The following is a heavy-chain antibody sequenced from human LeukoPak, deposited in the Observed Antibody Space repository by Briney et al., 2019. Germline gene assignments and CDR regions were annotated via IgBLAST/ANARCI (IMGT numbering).Heavy chain of an antibody. CDR1: GFSISSSSYY. V-gene: IGHV4-39*01. D-gene: IGHD2-2*01. CDR2: IYYSGST. J-gene: IGHJ5*02. Sequence: SETLSLTCTVSGFSISSSSYYWGWIRQPPGKVLERIASIYYSGSTYYNPSLKSRVTISVDTSNNQFSLKLSSVTAADPAVYYCARHLLLVVPAAVQHPKNWFDPWGQGTLVTVSS. CDR3: ARHLLLVVPAAVQHPKNWFDP.